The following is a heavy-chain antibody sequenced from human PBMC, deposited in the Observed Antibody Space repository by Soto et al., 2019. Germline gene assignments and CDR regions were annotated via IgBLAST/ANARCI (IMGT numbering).Heavy chain of an antibody. D-gene: IGHD5-18*01. Sequence: QLHLQESGPGLVKPSETLSLSCIVSGGSISRSPYSWAWLRQPPGQGLEWIGTIFYSGNIYYSSSLQRRVSISVDTSKEQFSLKVRSVTAADTAVYYCARHAAARRADVVAFQVWGQGTSVTVSS. V-gene: IGHV4-39*01. J-gene: IGHJ3*01. CDR3: ARHAAARRADVVAFQV. CDR1: GGSISRSPYS. CDR2: IFYSGNI.